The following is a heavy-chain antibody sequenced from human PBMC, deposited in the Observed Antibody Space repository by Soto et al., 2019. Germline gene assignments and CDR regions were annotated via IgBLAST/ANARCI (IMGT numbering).Heavy chain of an antibody. J-gene: IGHJ4*02. CDR3: ARTRGDSSGVFYFDY. V-gene: IGHV3-11*01. Sequence: GGSLRLSCAASEFSFSDYYMSWIRQAPGKGLEWVSYISSSGSTIHYADSVKGRFTISRDNAKNSLYLQVNSLRAEDTAVYYCARTRGDSSGVFYFDYWGQGTLVTVSS. D-gene: IGHD3-22*01. CDR1: EFSFSDYY. CDR2: ISSSGSTI.